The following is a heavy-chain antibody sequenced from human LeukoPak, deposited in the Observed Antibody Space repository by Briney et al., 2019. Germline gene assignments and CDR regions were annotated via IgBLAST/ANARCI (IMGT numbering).Heavy chain of an antibody. CDR1: GFTFSSYA. D-gene: IGHD1-14*01. CDR2: IYSGGST. V-gene: IGHV3-66*01. J-gene: IGHJ5*02. CDR3: ARDLGYKNAGANWFDP. Sequence: PGGSLRLSCTASGFTFSSYAVSWVRQAPGKGLEWVSVIYSGGSTYYADSVKGRFTISRDNSKNTLYLQMNSLRAEDTAVYYCARDLGYKNAGANWFDPWGQGTLVTVSS.